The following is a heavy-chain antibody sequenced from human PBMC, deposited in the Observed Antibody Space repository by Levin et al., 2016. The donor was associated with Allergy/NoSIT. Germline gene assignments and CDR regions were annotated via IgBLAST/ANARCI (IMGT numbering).Heavy chain of an antibody. V-gene: IGHV3-64D*06. D-gene: IGHD6-19*01. CDR2: ISSNGGST. J-gene: IGHJ4*02. Sequence: WIRQPPGKGLEYVSAISSNGGSTYYADSVKGRFTISRDNSKNTLYLQMSSLSADDTAVYYCAAFSSGTYDYWGQGTLVTVSS. CDR3: AAFSSGTYDY.